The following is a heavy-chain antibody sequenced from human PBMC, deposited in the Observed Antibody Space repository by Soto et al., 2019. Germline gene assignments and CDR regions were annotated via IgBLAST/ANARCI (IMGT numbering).Heavy chain of an antibody. CDR1: GYSFTSYW. CDR3: ARLHSSSWFIDY. V-gene: IGHV5-51*01. D-gene: IGHD6-13*01. CDR2: IYPGDSDT. J-gene: IGHJ4*02. Sequence: HGESLKICCKVSGYSFTSYWIGWVRQMPGKGLEWMGIIYPGDSDTRYSPSFQGQVSISADKSISTAYLQWSSLKASDTAMYYCARLHSSSWFIDYWGQGTLVTVSS.